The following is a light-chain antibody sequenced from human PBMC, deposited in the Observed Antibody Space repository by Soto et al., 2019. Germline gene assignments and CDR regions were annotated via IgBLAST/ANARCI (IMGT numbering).Light chain of an antibody. V-gene: IGKV1-33*01. CDR1: QDISSD. CDR2: AAS. CDR3: QHFFSFPFT. J-gene: IGKJ3*01. Sequence: DVYLTQSPSSLSASVGDRVTITCRASQDISSDVTWYQVKQGQVPKVIIYAASKLDIGVPSRFSGRGSETRFTLTISSLQPEDFATYYCQHFFSFPFTFGPGTRVDV.